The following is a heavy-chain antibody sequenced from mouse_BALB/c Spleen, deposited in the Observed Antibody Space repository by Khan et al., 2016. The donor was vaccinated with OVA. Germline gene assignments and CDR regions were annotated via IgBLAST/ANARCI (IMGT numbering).Heavy chain of an antibody. Sequence: QVQLKQSGAELVKPGASVKLSCKASGYTFTSYDINWVRQRPEQGLEWIGWMFPGDGSTKYNENFKGKATLTTDKSSRTAYMQLSRLTSEDSGAYVCARGGYGGFAYWGQGTLVTVSA. CDR1: GYTFTSYD. D-gene: IGHD2-14*01. V-gene: IGHV1-85*01. CDR3: ARGGYGGFAY. J-gene: IGHJ3*01. CDR2: MFPGDGST.